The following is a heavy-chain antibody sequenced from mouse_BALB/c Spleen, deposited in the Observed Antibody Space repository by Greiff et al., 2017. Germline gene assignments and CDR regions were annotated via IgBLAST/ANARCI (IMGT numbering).Heavy chain of an antibody. J-gene: IGHJ3*01. CDR3: ARGGVAY. V-gene: IGHV5-9-4*01. CDR1: GFTFSSYA. Sequence: EVKLMESGGGLVKPGGSLKLSCAASGFTFSSYAMSWVRQSPEKRLEWVAEISSGGSYTYYPDTVTGRFTISRDNAKNTLYLEMSSLRSEDTAMYYCARGGVAYWGQGTLVTVSA. CDR2: ISSGGSYT.